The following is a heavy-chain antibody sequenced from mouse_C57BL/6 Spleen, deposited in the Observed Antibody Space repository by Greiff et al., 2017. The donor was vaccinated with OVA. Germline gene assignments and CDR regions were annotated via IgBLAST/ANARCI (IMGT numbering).Heavy chain of an antibody. D-gene: IGHD2-1*01. V-gene: IGHV5-9*01. CDR2: ISGGGGNT. CDR1: GFTFSSYT. CDR3: ARQDDYGNYDWFAY. J-gene: IGHJ3*01. Sequence: EVMLVESGGGLVKPGGSLKLSCAASGFTFSSYTMSWVRQTPEKRLEWVATISGGGGNTYYPDSVKGRFTISRDNAKNTLYLQMSSLRSEDTALYYCARQDDYGNYDWFAYWGQGTLVTVSA.